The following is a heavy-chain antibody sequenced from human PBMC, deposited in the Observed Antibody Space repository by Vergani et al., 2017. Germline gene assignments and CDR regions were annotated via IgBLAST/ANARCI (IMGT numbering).Heavy chain of an antibody. D-gene: IGHD2-2*01. CDR3: ARGCGDRSSTGGGDDY. CDR2: IIPIFGTA. CDR1: GGTFSSYA. J-gene: IGHJ4*02. Sequence: QVQLVQSGAEVKKPGASVKVSCKASGGTFSSYAISWVRQAPGQGLEWMGGIIPIFGTANYAQKFQGRVTSTSDKSTSTAYLELSSRSSEDRAVYYCARGCGDRSSTGGGDDYWGQGTLVTVSS. V-gene: IGHV1-69*13.